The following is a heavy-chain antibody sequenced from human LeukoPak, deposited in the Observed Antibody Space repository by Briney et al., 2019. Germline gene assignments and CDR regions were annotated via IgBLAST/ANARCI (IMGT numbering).Heavy chain of an antibody. CDR1: GFTFRTHS. CDR3: ARGSGVHV. V-gene: IGHV3-21*04. J-gene: IGHJ4*02. CDR2: ITKSSTYV. Sequence: PGGSLRLTCEASGFTFRTHSMNWVRQAPGKGLEWVSSITKSSTYVYYADSVKGRFTISRDNANNSLFLQMNNLGVDDTGVYYCARGSGVHVWGQGTLVIASS. D-gene: IGHD3-10*01.